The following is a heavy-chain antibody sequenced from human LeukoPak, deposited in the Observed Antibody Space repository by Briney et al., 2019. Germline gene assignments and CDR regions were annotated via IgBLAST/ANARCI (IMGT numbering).Heavy chain of an antibody. D-gene: IGHD2-15*01. CDR1: GFTFSSYA. J-gene: IGHJ4*02. Sequence: PGGSLRLSCAASGFTFSSYAMSWVRQAPGKGLEWVSAISGSGGSTHYADSVKGRFTISRDNSKNTLYLQMNSLRAEDTAVYYCAKDYCSGGSCYSGVPDYWGQGTLVTVSS. CDR2: ISGSGGST. V-gene: IGHV3-23*01. CDR3: AKDYCSGGSCYSGVPDY.